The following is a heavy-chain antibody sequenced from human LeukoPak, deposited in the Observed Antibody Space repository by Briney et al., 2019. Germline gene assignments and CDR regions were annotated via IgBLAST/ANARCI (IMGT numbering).Heavy chain of an antibody. Sequence: ASVKVSCKASDYTFTSYGISWVRQAPGQGLEWVGWISAYNGNTNYAQKLQGRVTMTTDTSTSTAYMELRSLRSDDTAVYYCARALMYYDFWSGYQADYWGQGTLVTVSS. CDR2: ISAYNGNT. V-gene: IGHV1-18*01. D-gene: IGHD3-3*01. CDR1: DYTFTSYG. CDR3: ARALMYYDFWSGYQADY. J-gene: IGHJ4*02.